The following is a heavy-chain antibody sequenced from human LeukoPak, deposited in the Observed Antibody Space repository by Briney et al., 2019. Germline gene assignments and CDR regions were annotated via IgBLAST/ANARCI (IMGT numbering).Heavy chain of an antibody. CDR1: GFTFSTFA. V-gene: IGHV3-23*01. CDR2: ISGSGYYT. CDR3: AKDPYTDHVQLFLDWSERLDY. Sequence: GGSLRLSCTASGFTFSTFAMSWVRQAPGKGLEWVSGISGSGYYTYYADSVKGRFTISRDNSKSTLYLQMNSLRAEDTAVYYCAKDPYTDHVQLFLDWSERLDYWGQGTLVTVSS. D-gene: IGHD3/OR15-3a*01. J-gene: IGHJ4*02.